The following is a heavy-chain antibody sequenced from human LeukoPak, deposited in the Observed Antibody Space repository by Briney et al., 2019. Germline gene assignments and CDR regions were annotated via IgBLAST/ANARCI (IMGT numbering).Heavy chain of an antibody. Sequence: SETLSLTCTVSGGSISSGDYYWSWIRQPPGKGLEWIGYICYSGSTYYNPSLKSRVTIPVDTSKNQFSLKLSSVTAADTAVYYCARGTDTAMVALGWFDPWGQGTLVTVSS. V-gene: IGHV4-30-4*08. CDR1: GGSISSGDYY. CDR2: ICYSGST. D-gene: IGHD5-18*01. CDR3: ARGTDTAMVALGWFDP. J-gene: IGHJ5*02.